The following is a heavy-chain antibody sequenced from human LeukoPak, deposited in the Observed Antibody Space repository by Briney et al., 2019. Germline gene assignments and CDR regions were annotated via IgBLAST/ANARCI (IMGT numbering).Heavy chain of an antibody. J-gene: IGHJ6*03. Sequence: ASVKVSXKASGYTFTGYYMHWVRQAPGQGLEWMGRINPNSGGTNYAQKFQGRVTMTRDTSISTAYMELSRLGSDDTAVYYCARVVPAAMRNNYYYYMDVWGKGTTVTVSS. V-gene: IGHV1-2*06. D-gene: IGHD2-2*01. CDR3: ARVVPAAMRNNYYYYMDV. CDR2: INPNSGGT. CDR1: GYTFTGYY.